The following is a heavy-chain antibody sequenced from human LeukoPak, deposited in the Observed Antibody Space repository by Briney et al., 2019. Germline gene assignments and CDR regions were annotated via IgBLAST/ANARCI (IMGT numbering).Heavy chain of an antibody. CDR1: GFTFSSYA. CDR2: ISGSGGST. CDR3: AKDPYCSSTSCYGPQYYYYYYMDV. V-gene: IGHV3-23*01. D-gene: IGHD2-2*01. Sequence: PGGSVRLSCAASGFTFSSYAMSWVRQAPGKGLEWVSAISGSGGSTYYADSVKGRFTISRDNSKNTLYLQMNSLRAEDTAVYYCAKDPYCSSTSCYGPQYYYYYYMDVWGKGTTVTVSS. J-gene: IGHJ6*03.